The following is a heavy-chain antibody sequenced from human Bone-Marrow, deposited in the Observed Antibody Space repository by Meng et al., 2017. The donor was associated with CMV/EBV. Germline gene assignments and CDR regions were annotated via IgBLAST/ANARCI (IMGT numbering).Heavy chain of an antibody. V-gene: IGHV3-74*01. CDR2: INSDGSST. J-gene: IGHJ6*01. CDR1: GFTFSSYW. CDR3: AREAASGWYPYYYYGMAV. Sequence: GGPLRLSCAASGFTFSSYWMHWVRQAPGKGLVWVSRINSDGSSTSYADSVKGRFTISRDNAKNTLYLQMNSLRAEDTAVYYCAREAASGWYPYYYYGMAVWGQGTTVTGSS. D-gene: IGHD6-19*01.